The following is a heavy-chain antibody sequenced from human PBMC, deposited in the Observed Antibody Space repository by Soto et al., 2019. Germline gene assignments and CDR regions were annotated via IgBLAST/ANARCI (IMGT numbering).Heavy chain of an antibody. J-gene: IGHJ4*02. CDR2: ITASGDST. CDR1: GFTFSGYA. D-gene: IGHD2-21*01. V-gene: IGHV3-23*01. CDR3: VEPEAYWTR. Sequence: GGSLRLSCAASGFTFSGYAMSWVRQAPGKGLEWVSSITASGDSTYYADFVKGRFTISRDDSKNTLFLQMNILGLDDTAVYFCVEPEAYWTRWGQGTLVTVSS.